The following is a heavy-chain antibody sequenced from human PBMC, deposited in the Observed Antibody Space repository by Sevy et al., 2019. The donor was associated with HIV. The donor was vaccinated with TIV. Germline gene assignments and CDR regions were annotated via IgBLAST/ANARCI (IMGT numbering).Heavy chain of an antibody. CDR1: GYTLTELS. Sequence: ASVKVSCKVSGYTLTELSMHWVRQAPGKGLEWMGGFDPEDGETIYAQKFQGRVTMTEDTSTDTAYMGLSSLRSEDTAVYYCATARYYYDSSGYRHGHRRFDYWGQGTLVTVSS. D-gene: IGHD3-22*01. CDR2: FDPEDGET. J-gene: IGHJ4*02. CDR3: ATARYYYDSSGYRHGHRRFDY. V-gene: IGHV1-24*01.